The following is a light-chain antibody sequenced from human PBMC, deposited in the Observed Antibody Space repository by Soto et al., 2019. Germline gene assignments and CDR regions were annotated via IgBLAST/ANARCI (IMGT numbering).Light chain of an antibody. Sequence: QSALTQPASVSGSPGQSITLSCTGTSSDVGRYNYVSWYQQHPGKAPKLKIYDVNNRPSGVSNRFSGSKSGNTASLTISGLQAEDEADYYCSSYTSSSTRVVFGGGTKLTVL. V-gene: IGLV2-14*01. CDR2: DVN. CDR1: SSDVGRYNY. CDR3: SSYTSSSTRVV. J-gene: IGLJ2*01.